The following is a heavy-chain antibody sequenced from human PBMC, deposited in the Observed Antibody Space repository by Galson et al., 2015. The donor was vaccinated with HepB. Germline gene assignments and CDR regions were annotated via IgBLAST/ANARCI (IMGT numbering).Heavy chain of an antibody. D-gene: IGHD6-19*01. CDR1: GYTFASYG. Sequence: SVKVSCKASGYTFASYGISWVRQAPGQGLEWMGWISTYKGNTDYAQKFQGRVTMTTDTSTSTVYMELRSLRSDDTAVYHCARDLGGEWLVFDLWGQGTLVTVSS. J-gene: IGHJ5*02. V-gene: IGHV1-18*01. CDR3: ARDLGGEWLVFDL. CDR2: ISTYKGNT.